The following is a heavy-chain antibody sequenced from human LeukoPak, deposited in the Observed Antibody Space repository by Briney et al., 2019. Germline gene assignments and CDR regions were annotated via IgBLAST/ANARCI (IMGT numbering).Heavy chain of an antibody. J-gene: IGHJ4*02. D-gene: IGHD2-8*01. CDR2: IWYDGSNK. CDR3: TRRGYCTNGVCYQDY. V-gene: IGHV3-33*01. CDR1: GFTFSSYG. Sequence: GGSLRLSCAASGFTFSSYGMHWVRQAPGKGLEWVAVIWYDGSNKYYADSVKGRFTISRDNSKNTLYLQMNSLRAEDTAVYYCTRRGYCTNGVCYQDYWGQGTLVTVPS.